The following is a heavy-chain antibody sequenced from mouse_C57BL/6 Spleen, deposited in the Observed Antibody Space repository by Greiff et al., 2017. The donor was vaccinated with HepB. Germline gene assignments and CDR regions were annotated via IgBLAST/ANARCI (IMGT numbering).Heavy chain of an antibody. CDR3: AKTGGSSSDWFAY. V-gene: IGHV2-5*01. D-gene: IGHD1-1*01. CDR1: GFSLTSYG. J-gene: IGHJ3*01. CDR2: IWRGGST. Sequence: QVQLQQSGPGLVQPSQSLSITCTVSGFSLTSYGVHWVRQSPGKGLEWLGVIWRGGSTDYNAAFMSRLSITKDNSKSQVFFKMNSLQADDTAIYYCAKTGGSSSDWFAYWGQGTLVTVSA.